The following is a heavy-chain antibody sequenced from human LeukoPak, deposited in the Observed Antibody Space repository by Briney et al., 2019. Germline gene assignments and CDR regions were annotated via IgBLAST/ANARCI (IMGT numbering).Heavy chain of an antibody. D-gene: IGHD3-10*01. Sequence: PGGSLRLSCAASGFTFSSYAMHWVRQTPGKGLMWVSRIESNGLTLYADSVRDRFTISRDNAKNTVYLQMNSLGADDTAMYYCARAVTYFYGSVTYDWFESWGQGTLVTVSS. CDR1: GFTFSSYA. J-gene: IGHJ5*01. CDR2: IESNGLT. CDR3: ARAVTYFYGSVTYDWFES. V-gene: IGHV3-74*01.